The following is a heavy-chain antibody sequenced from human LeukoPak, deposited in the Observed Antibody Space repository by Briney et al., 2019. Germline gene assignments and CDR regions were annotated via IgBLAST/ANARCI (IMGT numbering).Heavy chain of an antibody. CDR2: INPSGGST. CDR1: GYTFTSYY. Sequence: GASVKVSCKASGYTFTSYYMHWVRQAPGQGLEWMGIINPSGGSTSYAQKFQGRVTMTRDMSTSTVYMELSSLRSEDTAVYYCAKAEYCSSGSCYSVAWGQGTLVTVSS. J-gene: IGHJ5*02. CDR3: AKAEYCSSGSCYSVA. V-gene: IGHV1-46*01. D-gene: IGHD2-15*01.